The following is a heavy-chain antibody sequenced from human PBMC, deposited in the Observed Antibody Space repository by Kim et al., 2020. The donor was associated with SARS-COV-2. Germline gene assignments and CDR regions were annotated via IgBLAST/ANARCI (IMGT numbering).Heavy chain of an antibody. D-gene: IGHD3-3*01. CDR3: ATSITIFGGFDP. CDR1: GYTLTELS. CDR2: FDPEDGET. Sequence: ASVKVSCKVSGYTLTELSMHWARQAPGKGLEWMGGFDPEDGETIYAKKFQGRVTMTEDTSTDTAYMELSSLRSEDTAVYYCATSITIFGGFDPWGQGTLVTVSS. V-gene: IGHV1-24*01. J-gene: IGHJ5*02.